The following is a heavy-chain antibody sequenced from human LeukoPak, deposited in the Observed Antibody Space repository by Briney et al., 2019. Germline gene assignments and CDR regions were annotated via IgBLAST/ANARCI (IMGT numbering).Heavy chain of an antibody. J-gene: IGHJ6*03. CDR3: VKALRWEVYYMDV. CDR1: GFSFSSYD. CDR2: ISPSGGFT. D-gene: IGHD1-26*01. V-gene: IGHV3-23*01. Sequence: GGSLRLSCAASGFSFSSYDMNWVRQAPGKGLEWVSGISPSGGFTYYADSVEGRFTISRDNSKNTLFLQMTSLRPEDTDVYSCVKALRWEVYYMDVWGEGTTVTVSS.